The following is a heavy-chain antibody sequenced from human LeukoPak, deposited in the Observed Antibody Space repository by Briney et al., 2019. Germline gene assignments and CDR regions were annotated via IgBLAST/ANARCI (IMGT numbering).Heavy chain of an antibody. CDR1: GFTFNTYS. Sequence: GGSLRLSCAASGFTFNTYSMNWVRQAPGKGLEWVSFISTSSSYIYYADSVKGRFTISRDNAKNSLYLQMNSLRGEDTAVYYCAREDYGDYGGFDYWGQGTLVTVSS. D-gene: IGHD4-17*01. CDR2: ISTSSSYI. V-gene: IGHV3-21*01. CDR3: AREDYGDYGGFDY. J-gene: IGHJ4*02.